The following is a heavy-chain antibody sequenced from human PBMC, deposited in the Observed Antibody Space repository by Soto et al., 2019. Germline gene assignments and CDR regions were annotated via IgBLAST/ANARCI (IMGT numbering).Heavy chain of an antibody. CDR2: IHTSGST. J-gene: IGHJ4*02. V-gene: IGHV4-34*01. D-gene: IGHD3-16*01. CDR3: ARGGGNPASTNDF. Sequence: QVQLQQWGGGLLKPSETLSLTCGLHRGSFSYFHWSWIRQPPGKGLEWIGEIHTSGSTNYNPSLRGRVTMSIDTSAMQFSLTLNSVTAADTAFYYCARGGGNPASTNDFWGQGALVTVSS. CDR1: RGSFSYFH.